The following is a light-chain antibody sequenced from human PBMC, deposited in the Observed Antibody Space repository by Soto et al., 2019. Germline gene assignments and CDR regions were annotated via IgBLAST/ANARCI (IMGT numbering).Light chain of an antibody. CDR2: GDN. CDR1: SSNIGSHP. Sequence: QSVLTQPPSASGTPGQRVTISCSGSSSNIGSHPVNWYQQLPGTATKLLLYGDNQRPSGVPDRFSASKSGTSASLAISGLQSDDEAIYYCASWYNSLNGLYVFGVGTKLTVL. J-gene: IGLJ1*01. V-gene: IGLV1-44*01. CDR3: ASWYNSLNGLYV.